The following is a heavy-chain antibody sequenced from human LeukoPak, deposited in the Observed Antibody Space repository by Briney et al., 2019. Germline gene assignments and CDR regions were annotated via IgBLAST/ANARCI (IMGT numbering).Heavy chain of an antibody. D-gene: IGHD3-22*01. J-gene: IGHJ4*02. V-gene: IGHV4-39*07. CDR3: ARLVAGYYDTSGFFDY. CDR1: GGSISSSSYY. Sequence: PSETLSLTCTVSGGSISSSSYYWGWIRQPPGKGLEWIGSIYYSGSTYYNPSLKSRVTISVDTSISTAYLQWSSLKASDTAIYYCARLVAGYYDTSGFFDYWGQGTLVTVSS. CDR2: IYYSGST.